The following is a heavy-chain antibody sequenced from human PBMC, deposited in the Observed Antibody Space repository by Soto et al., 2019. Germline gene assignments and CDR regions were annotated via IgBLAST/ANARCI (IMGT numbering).Heavy chain of an antibody. J-gene: IGHJ4*02. CDR2: IYYSGST. D-gene: IGHD6-13*01. CDR1: GGSISSYY. Sequence: SETLSLTCTVSGGSISSYYWSCLRQPPGKGLEWIGYIYYSGSTNYNPSLKSRVTISVDTSKNQFSLKLSSVTAADTAVYYCARDYGSSWCQGTMVTVSS. V-gene: IGHV4-59*01. CDR3: ARDYGSS.